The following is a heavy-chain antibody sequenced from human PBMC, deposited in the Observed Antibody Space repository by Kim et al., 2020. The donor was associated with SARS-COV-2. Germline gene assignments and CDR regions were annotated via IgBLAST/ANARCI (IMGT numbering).Heavy chain of an antibody. J-gene: IGHJ6*02. Sequence: ASVKVSCKASGYTFTSYAMNWVRQAPGQGLEWMGWINTNTGNPTYAQGFTGRFVFSLDTSVSTAYLQISSLKAEDTAVYYCAIPYCSGGSCYSVDYYYGMDVWGQGTTVTVSS. CDR3: AIPYCSGGSCYSVDYYYGMDV. CDR1: GYTFTSYA. V-gene: IGHV7-4-1*02. CDR2: INTNTGNP. D-gene: IGHD2-15*01.